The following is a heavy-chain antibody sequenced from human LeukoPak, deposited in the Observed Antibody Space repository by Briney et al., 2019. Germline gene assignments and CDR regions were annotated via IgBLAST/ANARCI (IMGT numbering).Heavy chain of an antibody. D-gene: IGHD3-3*01. Sequence: GGSLRLSCAASGFTFSSYSMNWVRQAPGKGLEWVSSISSSSSYIYYADSVKGRFTISRDNAKNSLYLQMNSLRAEDTAVYYCARVLYYDFWSGYLLPGWFDPWGQGTLVTVSS. J-gene: IGHJ5*02. CDR2: ISSSSSYI. CDR3: ARVLYYDFWSGYLLPGWFDP. V-gene: IGHV3-21*01. CDR1: GFTFSSYS.